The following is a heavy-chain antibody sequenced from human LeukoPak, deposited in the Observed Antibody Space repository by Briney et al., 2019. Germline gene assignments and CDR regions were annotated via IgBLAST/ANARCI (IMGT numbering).Heavy chain of an antibody. CDR2: IRNEAFGGTT. D-gene: IGHD5-12*01. Sequence: GGSLRLSCAASDFTFGDYALSRVRQAPGKGLEWVALIRNEAFGGTTEYAASVGGRFSISRDNSKSITYLQMNRLQTEDTGVYYCTRGGIVATNGYGMDVWGQGTTVTVFS. V-gene: IGHV3-49*04. CDR1: DFTFGDYA. J-gene: IGHJ6*02. CDR3: TRGGIVATNGYGMDV.